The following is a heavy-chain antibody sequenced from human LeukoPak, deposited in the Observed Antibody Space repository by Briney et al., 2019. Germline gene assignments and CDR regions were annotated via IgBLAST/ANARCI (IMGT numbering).Heavy chain of an antibody. CDR3: ARDRRGYSSGWYFDY. CDR1: GFTFSSYE. V-gene: IGHV3-48*03. J-gene: IGHJ4*02. D-gene: IGHD6-19*01. Sequence: GGSLRLSCAASGFTFSSYEMNWVRQAPGKGLEWVSYISNSDNTIYYADSVKGRFTISRDNAKNSLYLQMNSLRAEDTAVYYCARDRRGYSSGWYFDYWGQGTLVTVSS. CDR2: ISNSDNTI.